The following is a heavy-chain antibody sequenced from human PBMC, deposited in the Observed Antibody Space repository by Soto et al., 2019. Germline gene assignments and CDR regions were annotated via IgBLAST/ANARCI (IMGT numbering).Heavy chain of an antibody. CDR3: ARDGVAEIDY. D-gene: IGHD2-15*01. V-gene: IGHV3-48*02. Sequence: EVQLVESGGGLVQPGGSLRLSCAASGFTFSDYNMIWVRQAPGKGLQWVSYIDIFSATIYYADSVRGRYTISRDNAKHALYLQMNSLRDEDTAGYYSARDGVAEIDYRGQGTLVTVPS. CDR1: GFTFSDYN. CDR2: IDIFSATI. J-gene: IGHJ4*02.